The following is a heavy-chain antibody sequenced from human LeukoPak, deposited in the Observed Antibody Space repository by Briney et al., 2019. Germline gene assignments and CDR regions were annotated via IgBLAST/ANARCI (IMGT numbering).Heavy chain of an antibody. V-gene: IGHV3-21*01. Sequence: GGSLRLSCAASGSTFSSYSMNWVRQAPGKGLEWVSSISSSSSYIYYADSVKGRFTISRDNAKNSLYLQMNSLRAEDTAVYYCARAPGYSSGYFDYWGQGTLVTVSS. J-gene: IGHJ4*02. D-gene: IGHD6-19*01. CDR1: GSTFSSYS. CDR2: ISSSSSYI. CDR3: ARAPGYSSGYFDY.